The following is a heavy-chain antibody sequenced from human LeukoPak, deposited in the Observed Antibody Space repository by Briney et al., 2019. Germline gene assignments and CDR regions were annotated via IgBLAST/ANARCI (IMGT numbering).Heavy chain of an antibody. V-gene: IGHV3-23*01. CDR2: ISGSGGST. CDR3: AKLHNLNSDY. J-gene: IGHJ4*02. CDR1: GFTFSSSA. D-gene: IGHD1-14*01. Sequence: GGPLRLSCAASGFTFSSSAMSWVRQAPGKGLEWVSTISGSGGSTYYAGSVKGRFTISRDNSKNTLYLQMNSLRAEDTAVYYCAKLHNLNSDYWGQGTLVTVSS.